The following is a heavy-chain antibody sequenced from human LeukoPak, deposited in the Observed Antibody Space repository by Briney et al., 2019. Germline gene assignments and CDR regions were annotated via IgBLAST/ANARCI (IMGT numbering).Heavy chain of an antibody. J-gene: IGHJ6*03. D-gene: IGHD7-27*01. Sequence: GGSLRLSCADSGCTFSSYWMSWVRQAPGKGLEWVANIKQDGSEKYYVDSVKGRFTISRDNAKNSLYLQMNSLRAEDTAVYYCASPNWGSDYYMVVWGKRTTVTVSS. CDR1: GCTFSSYW. CDR3: ASPNWGSDYYMVV. V-gene: IGHV3-7*01. CDR2: IKQDGSEK.